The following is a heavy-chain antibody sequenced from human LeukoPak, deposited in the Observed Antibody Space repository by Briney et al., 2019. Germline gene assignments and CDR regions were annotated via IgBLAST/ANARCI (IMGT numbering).Heavy chain of an antibody. CDR3: ARSVVKYYDILTGYPRVDY. Sequence: SETLSLTCAVHGGSFSGYYWSWIRQPPGKGLEWIGEINHSGSTNYNPSLKSRVTISVDTSKNQFSLKLSSVTAADTAVYYCARSVVKYYDILTGYPRVDYWGQGTLVTVSS. CDR1: GGSFSGYY. J-gene: IGHJ4*02. D-gene: IGHD3-9*01. V-gene: IGHV4-34*01. CDR2: INHSGST.